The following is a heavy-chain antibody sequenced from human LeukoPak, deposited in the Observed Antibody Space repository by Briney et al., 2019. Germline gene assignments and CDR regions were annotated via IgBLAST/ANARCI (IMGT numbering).Heavy chain of an antibody. CDR1: GFSVNNNY. CDR3: AGGKYYGTGSRPGYLNY. Sequence: AGGSLRLSCAASGFSVNNNYMNWVRQAPGKGPEWVSYIDNFGIKYYAASVTGRFTISRDSARDTMDLRMNSLRDDDTAVYYCAGGKYYGTGSRPGYLNYWGLGILVTVSS. CDR2: IDNFGIK. D-gene: IGHD3-10*01. V-gene: IGHV3-53*01. J-gene: IGHJ4*02.